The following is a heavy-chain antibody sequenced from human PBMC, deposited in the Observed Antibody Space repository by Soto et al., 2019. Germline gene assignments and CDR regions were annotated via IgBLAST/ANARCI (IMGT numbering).Heavy chain of an antibody. J-gene: IGHJ4*02. Sequence: QVQLVESGGGVVQPGRSLRLSCAASGFTFSSYGMHWVRQAPGKGLEWVAVIWYDGSNKYYADSVKGRFTTSRDNSKNTLYLQMNSLRAEDTAVYYCARDPPGNYPWYFDYWGQGTLVTVSS. CDR1: GFTFSSYG. CDR3: ARDPPGNYPWYFDY. V-gene: IGHV3-33*01. CDR2: IWYDGSNK. D-gene: IGHD1-7*01.